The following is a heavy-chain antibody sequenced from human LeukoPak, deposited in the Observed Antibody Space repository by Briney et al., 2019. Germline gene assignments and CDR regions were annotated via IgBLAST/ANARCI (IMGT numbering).Heavy chain of an antibody. D-gene: IGHD3-10*01. CDR2: ISNDGSNK. CDR1: GFPFSSYG. J-gene: IGHJ5*02. Sequence: PGMSLRLSCAASGFPFSSYGMHWVRQAPGKGLEWVAAISNDGSNKFYADSVKGRFALSRDNSNNILYLQMNNLRAEDTAMYYCVKDLMRDIWFGESWGQGTLVTVSS. V-gene: IGHV3-30*18. CDR3: VKDLMRDIWFGES.